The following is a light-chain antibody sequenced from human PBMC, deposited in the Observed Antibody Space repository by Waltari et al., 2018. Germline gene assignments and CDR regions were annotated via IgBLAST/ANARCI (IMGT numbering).Light chain of an antibody. CDR2: VVS. V-gene: IGLV2-11*01. CDR1: GSDVGDFNS. Sequence: QSALTQPRSVSGSPGQSVTISCAGTGSDVGDFNSVSWYQQHPGKAPKLVIFVVSKRPSGVPFRCPGAKSGTAASLTVSGLQAEDEADYYCCSYAGIWVFGGGTKLTVL. J-gene: IGLJ3*02. CDR3: CSYAGIWV.